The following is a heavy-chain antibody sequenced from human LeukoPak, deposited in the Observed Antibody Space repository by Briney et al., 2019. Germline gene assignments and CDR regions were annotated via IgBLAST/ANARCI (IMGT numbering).Heavy chain of an antibody. D-gene: IGHD3-22*01. CDR1: GDSINSLDL. V-gene: IGHV4-4*02. CDR2: MYLSGTT. J-gene: IGHJ4*02. CDR3: AGLVGRYSSGLYYYYFDY. Sequence: KASETLSLTCTVSGDSINSLDLWSWVRQPPGKGLEWIREMYLSGTTHSNPSVKSRVTISIDKSKNQFFLNLSSVTAADTAVYYCAGLVGRYSSGLYYYYFDYWGQGTLVTVSS.